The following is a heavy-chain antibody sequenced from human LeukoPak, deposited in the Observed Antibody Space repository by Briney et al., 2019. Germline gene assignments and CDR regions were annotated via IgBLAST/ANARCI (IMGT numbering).Heavy chain of an antibody. D-gene: IGHD3-10*01. J-gene: IGHJ4*02. Sequence: SETLSLTCTGSGGSISSYYWSWIRQPPGKGLEWIGYIYYSGSTNYNPSLKSRVTISVDTSKNQFSLKLSSVTAADTAVYYCARGDYYGSGSYYNQVPFDYWGQGTLVTVSP. CDR1: GGSISSYY. CDR3: ARGDYYGSGSYYNQVPFDY. V-gene: IGHV4-59*01. CDR2: IYYSGST.